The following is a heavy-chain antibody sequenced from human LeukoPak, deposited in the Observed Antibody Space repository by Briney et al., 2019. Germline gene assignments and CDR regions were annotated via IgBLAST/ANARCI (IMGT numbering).Heavy chain of an antibody. D-gene: IGHD6-19*01. CDR1: GFTFNNYW. Sequence: GGSLRLSCAVSGFTFNNYWMSWVRQAPGKGLEWVANITPDGSDRYYVDSLKGRVTISRDNTKSSLYLQLNSLRAEDTAVYYCVPGGLAVSGIDYWGQGALVTVSS. V-gene: IGHV3-7*01. J-gene: IGHJ4*02. CDR2: ITPDGSDR. CDR3: VPGGLAVSGIDY.